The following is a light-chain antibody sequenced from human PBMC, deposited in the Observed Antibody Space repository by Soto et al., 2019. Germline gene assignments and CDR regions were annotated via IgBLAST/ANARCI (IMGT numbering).Light chain of an antibody. V-gene: IGKV4-1*01. CDR1: QNVLYSSNNKNY. CDR2: WAS. J-gene: IGKJ2*01. CDR3: EQYYTTPYT. Sequence: DFVMTQSPDSLGVSLGERATINCKSSQNVLYSSNNKNYLAWYQQKPGQPPKLLIYWASTRDSGVPDRFGGSGSGTDFTLAINAGRAEGVGGYYCEQYYTTPYTFGQGTKLEIK.